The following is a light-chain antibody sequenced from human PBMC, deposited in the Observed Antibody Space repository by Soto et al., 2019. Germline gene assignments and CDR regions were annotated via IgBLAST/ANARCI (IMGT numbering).Light chain of an antibody. CDR3: QQYENWPRT. CDR1: QSVSSY. Sequence: EIVLTQSPATLSLSPGERATLSCRASQSVSSYLAWYQQKPGQAPRLLIYDASNRATGIPARFSGSGSGTDFTLTISSLQSEDFAVYYCQQYENWPRTFGQGTKVDIK. CDR2: DAS. J-gene: IGKJ1*01. V-gene: IGKV3-11*01.